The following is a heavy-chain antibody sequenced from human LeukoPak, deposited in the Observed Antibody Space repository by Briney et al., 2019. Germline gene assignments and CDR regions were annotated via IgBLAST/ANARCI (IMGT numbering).Heavy chain of an antibody. CDR2: ISGTGGRT. Sequence: PGGSLRLYCAASGFTFSTYAMNWVRQAPGKGLEWVSSISGTGGRTNYADSVKGRFTISRDNSKNTVNLQMNSLRAEDTAVYYCAKDQGYWGQGTLVTVSS. V-gene: IGHV3-23*01. CDR1: GFTFSTYA. J-gene: IGHJ4*02. CDR3: AKDQGY.